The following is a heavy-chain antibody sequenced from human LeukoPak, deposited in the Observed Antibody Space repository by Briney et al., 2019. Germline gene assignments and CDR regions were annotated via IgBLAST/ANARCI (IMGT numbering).Heavy chain of an antibody. V-gene: IGHV3-48*04. D-gene: IGHD1-26*01. CDR1: GFTFSSYS. CDR3: ARVPFSGSFPSLDYYYMDV. CDR2: ISSSSSTI. J-gene: IGHJ6*03. Sequence: GVSLRLSCAASGFTFSSYSMNWVRQAPGKGLEWVSYISSSSSTIYYADSVKGRFTIARDNAKNSLYLQMNSLRAEDTAVYYCARVPFSGSFPSLDYYYMDVWGKGTTVTVSS.